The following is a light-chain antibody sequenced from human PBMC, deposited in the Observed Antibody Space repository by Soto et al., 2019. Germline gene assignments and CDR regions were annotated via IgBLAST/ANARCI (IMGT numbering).Light chain of an antibody. CDR3: AAWDDSLNGYV. CDR2: SNN. J-gene: IGLJ1*01. CDR1: SSNIGSNT. Sequence: QSVVTQPPSASGTPGQRATISCSGSSSNIGSNTVNWYQQLPGTAPKLLIYSNNQRPSGVPDRFSGSKSGTSASLAISGLQSEDEADYYCAAWDDSLNGYVFGTGTKLTVL. V-gene: IGLV1-44*01.